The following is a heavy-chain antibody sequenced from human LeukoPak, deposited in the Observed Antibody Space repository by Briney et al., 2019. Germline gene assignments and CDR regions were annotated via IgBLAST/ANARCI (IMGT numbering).Heavy chain of an antibody. CDR2: VYSGGST. Sequence: GGSLRLSCAASGFTVSINYMTWVRQAPGKGLEWVSVVYSGGSTYYADSVKGRFTVSRDNSKNTLYLQMNSLRAEDTAVYYCASSRAVGFRDDAFDTWGQGTMVTVSS. CDR3: ASSRAVGFRDDAFDT. J-gene: IGHJ3*02. V-gene: IGHV3-66*01. D-gene: IGHD3-10*01. CDR1: GFTVSINY.